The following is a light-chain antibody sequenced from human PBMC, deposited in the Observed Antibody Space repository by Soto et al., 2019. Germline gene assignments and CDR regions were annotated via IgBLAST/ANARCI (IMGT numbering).Light chain of an antibody. CDR2: EVS. V-gene: IGLV2-23*02. J-gene: IGLJ1*01. CDR1: SSDVGSYNL. Sequence: QSALTQPASVSGSPGQSITISCTGTSSDVGSYNLVSWYQQHPGKAPKLMIYEVSKRPSGVSNRFSGSKSGNTASLTISGLQAEDEADYYSCSYAGSSTFHVFGTGTKLTVL. CDR3: CSYAGSSTFHV.